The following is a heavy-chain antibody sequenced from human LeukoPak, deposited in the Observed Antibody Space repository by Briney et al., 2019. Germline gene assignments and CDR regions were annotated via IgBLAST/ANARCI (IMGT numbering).Heavy chain of an antibody. Sequence: GESPKISCKGSGYSFTSFCIAWVRQMPGKGLEWMGIIYPGDSDTIYSPSFQGQVTISADKSIDSAYLQWSSLKASDTAVYYCAIHNYSTGALDPWVQGTLVTVSS. V-gene: IGHV5-51*01. CDR2: IYPGDSDT. CDR3: AIHNYSTGALDP. CDR1: GYSFTSFC. D-gene: IGHD3-10*01. J-gene: IGHJ5*02.